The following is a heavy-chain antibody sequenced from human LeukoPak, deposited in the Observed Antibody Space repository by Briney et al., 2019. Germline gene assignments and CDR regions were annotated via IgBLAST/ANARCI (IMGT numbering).Heavy chain of an antibody. J-gene: IGHJ4*02. D-gene: IGHD7-27*01. CDR1: GYTFTSYC. CDR3: ALITGDPTEDY. CDR2: INPSGGST. V-gene: IGHV1-46*01. Sequence: ASVKVSCKASGYTFTSYCMHWVRQAPGQGLEWMGIINPSGGSTSYAQKFQGRVTMTRDTSTSTVYMELSSLRSEDTAVYYCALITGDPTEDYWGQGTLVTVSS.